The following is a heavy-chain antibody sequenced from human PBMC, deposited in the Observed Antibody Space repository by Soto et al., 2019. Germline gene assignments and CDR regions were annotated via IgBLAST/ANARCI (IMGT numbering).Heavy chain of an antibody. J-gene: IGHJ4*02. D-gene: IGHD6-13*01. V-gene: IGHV3-30*18. CDR1: GFTFSSYG. CDR3: AKESSSWGGFDY. CDR2: ISYDGSNK. Sequence: XGSLRLSCAASGFTFSSYGMHWVRQAPGKGLEWVAVISYDGSNKYYADSVKGRFTISRDNSKNTLYLQMNSLRAEDTAVYYCAKESSSWGGFDYWGQGTLVTVSS.